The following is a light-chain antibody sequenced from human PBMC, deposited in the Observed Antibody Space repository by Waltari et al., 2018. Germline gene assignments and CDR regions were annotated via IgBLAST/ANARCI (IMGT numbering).Light chain of an antibody. V-gene: IGKV1-39*01. J-gene: IGKJ2*01. CDR2: KAS. Sequence: IQMTQSPSSLSASVGDRVTITCRTSHNINIFLNWYQQKPGEGPKLLIYKASNMEGGVASRFSGGGCGTEFSLSISSLQPDEFATYYCQQAYSGPYTFGQGTNL. CDR1: HNINIF. CDR3: QQAYSGPYT.